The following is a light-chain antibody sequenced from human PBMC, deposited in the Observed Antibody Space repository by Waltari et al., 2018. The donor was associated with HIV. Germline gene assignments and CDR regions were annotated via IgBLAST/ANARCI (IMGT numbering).Light chain of an antibody. CDR3: SSLTTTNTLI. Sequence: QSALTQPASVSGSPGQSITISCTGTSRDVGAYNYVSWYQQPPGTAPKLMICEFSNRPSGISDRFSGSKSGNTASLTISGLQAEDEADYYCSSLTTTNTLIFGGGTKVTVL. J-gene: IGLJ2*01. V-gene: IGLV2-14*01. CDR1: SRDVGAYNY. CDR2: EFS.